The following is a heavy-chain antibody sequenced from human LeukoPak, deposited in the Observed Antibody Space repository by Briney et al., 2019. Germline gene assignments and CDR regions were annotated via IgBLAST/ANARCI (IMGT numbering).Heavy chain of an antibody. D-gene: IGHD4-11*01. CDR3: ASRNSNYFDYYYGMDV. Sequence: SETLSLTCTVSGGSISSGGYYWSWIRQHPGKGLEWIGYIYYSGSTYYSPSLKSRVTISVDTSKNQFSLKLSSVTAADTAVYYRASRNSNYFDYYYGMDVWGQGTTVTVSS. V-gene: IGHV4-31*03. CDR1: GGSISSGGYY. CDR2: IYYSGST. J-gene: IGHJ6*02.